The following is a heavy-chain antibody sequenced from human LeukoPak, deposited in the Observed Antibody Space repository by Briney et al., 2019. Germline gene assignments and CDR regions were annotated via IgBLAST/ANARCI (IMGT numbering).Heavy chain of an antibody. CDR2: ISYDGSNK. CDR3: ATAAAGTSY. D-gene: IGHD6-13*01. J-gene: IGHJ4*02. Sequence: GGSLRLSCAASGFTFSSYAMSWVRQAPGKGLEWVAVISYDGSNKYYADSVKGRFTISRDNSKNTLYLQMNSLRAEDTAVYYCATAAAGTSYWGQGTLVTVSS. V-gene: IGHV3-30*04. CDR1: GFTFSSYA.